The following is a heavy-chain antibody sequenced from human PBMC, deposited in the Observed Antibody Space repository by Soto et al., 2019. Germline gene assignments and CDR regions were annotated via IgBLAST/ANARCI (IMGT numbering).Heavy chain of an antibody. CDR1: GGTFSSYA. D-gene: IGHD3-3*01. CDR2: IIPIFGTA. Sequence: QVQLVQSGSEVKKPGSSVKVSCKASGGTFSSYAISWVRQAPGQGLEWMGGIIPIFGTANYAQKFQGRVTITADESTRTAYMELSSLRTEDTAVYYCASARRYDFWSGQSDYWGQGTLVTVSS. J-gene: IGHJ4*02. V-gene: IGHV1-69*01. CDR3: ASARRYDFWSGQSDY.